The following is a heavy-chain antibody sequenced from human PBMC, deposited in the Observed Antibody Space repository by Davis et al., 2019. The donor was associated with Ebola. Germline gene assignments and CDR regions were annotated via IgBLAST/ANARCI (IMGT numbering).Heavy chain of an antibody. D-gene: IGHD2-21*02. CDR3: ARDAVVVTATHYYYYGMDV. CDR1: GFTFSSYG. V-gene: IGHV3-33*08. J-gene: IGHJ6*02. Sequence: GESLKISCAASGFTFSSYGMHWVRQAPGKGLEWVAVIWYDGSNKYYADSVKGRFTISRDNSKNTLYLQMNSLRAEDTAVYYCARDAVVVTATHYYYYGMDVWGQGTTVTVSS. CDR2: IWYDGSNK.